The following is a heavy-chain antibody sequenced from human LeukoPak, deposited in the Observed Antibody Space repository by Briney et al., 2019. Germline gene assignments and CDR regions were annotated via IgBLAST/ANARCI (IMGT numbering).Heavy chain of an antibody. V-gene: IGHV1-2*02. CDR2: VNPDSGGT. CDR3: AREYCSTSSCYLKRWFDP. Sequence: GASVKVSCKASAYTFTAYQIHWVRQAPGQGLEWMGGVNPDSGGTNYSQTFQDRVTMTRDTSISTAYMELSRLRSDDTAVYYCAREYCSTSSCYLKRWFDPWGQGTLVTVSS. J-gene: IGHJ5*02. D-gene: IGHD2-2*01. CDR1: AYTFTAYQ.